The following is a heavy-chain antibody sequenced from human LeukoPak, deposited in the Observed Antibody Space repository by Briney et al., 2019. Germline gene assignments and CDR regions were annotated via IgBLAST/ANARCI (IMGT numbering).Heavy chain of an antibody. CDR3: ARSGGSGFQLDS. CDR1: GGSIGSYY. J-gene: IGHJ4*02. Sequence: PSETLSLTCTVSGGSIGSYYWSWIRQPAGKGLEWIGRSYTTGSTNYNPSLKSRVTMSLDTSKNQLSPHLSAVIAADTAVLYCARSGGSGFQLDSWGQGTLVTVSS. CDR2: SYTTGST. V-gene: IGHV4-4*07. D-gene: IGHD1-26*01.